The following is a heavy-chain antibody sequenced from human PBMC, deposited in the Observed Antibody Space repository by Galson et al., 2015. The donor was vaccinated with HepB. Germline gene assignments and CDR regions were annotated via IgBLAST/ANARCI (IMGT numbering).Heavy chain of an antibody. CDR3: VSYPGEGY. J-gene: IGHJ4*02. Sequence: SETLSLTCTVSGGSLRSTYYWGWVRQHPETGLEWIGSIYYSGTTHYNPSLESRVTMSVDTSKNQFSLKLSSVTAADTAIYYCVSYPGEGYWGQGTLVTVSS. V-gene: IGHV4-39*01. D-gene: IGHD3-16*02. CDR1: GGSLRSTYY. CDR2: IYYSGTT.